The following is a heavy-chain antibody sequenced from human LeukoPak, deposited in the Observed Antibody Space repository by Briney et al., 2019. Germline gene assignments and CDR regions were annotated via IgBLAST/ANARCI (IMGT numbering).Heavy chain of an antibody. CDR2: IYRSGNT. D-gene: IGHD4-17*01. CDR1: GGSISSGGYS. CDR3: ARRPDYGDSIRSPGAFDI. Sequence: SETLSLTCAVSGGSISSGGYSWSWIRQPPGKGLEWVGYIYRSGNTYYNPSLKSRATISVDRSKNQFSLKLSSVTAADTAVYYCARRPDYGDSIRSPGAFDIWGQGPMVPVSS. J-gene: IGHJ3*02. V-gene: IGHV4-30-2*01.